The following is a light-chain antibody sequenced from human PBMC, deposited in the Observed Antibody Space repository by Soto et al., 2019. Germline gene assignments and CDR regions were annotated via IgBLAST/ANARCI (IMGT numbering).Light chain of an antibody. CDR1: QGIRNY. CDR2: AAS. Sequence: DIQMTQSPSAMSASVGDRVTITCGASQGIRNYLAWFQQKPGKVPKPLIYAASNLQSGVPSRFSGSGSGTEFTLTISSLQPEDFATYYCLQHSSFPRTFGQGTKLEIK. V-gene: IGKV1-17*03. J-gene: IGKJ2*01. CDR3: LQHSSFPRT.